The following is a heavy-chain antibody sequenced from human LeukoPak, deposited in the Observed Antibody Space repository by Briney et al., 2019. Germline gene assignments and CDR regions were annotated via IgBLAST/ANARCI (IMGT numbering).Heavy chain of an antibody. CDR2: IKSKTDGGTT. Sequence: GGSLRLSCAASGFTISNAWMSWVRQAPGKGLEWVGRIKSKTDGGTTDYAAPVKGRFTISRDDSKNTLYLQMNSLKTEDTAVYYCTKGYSYGFWRWFDPWGQGTLVTVSS. J-gene: IGHJ5*02. CDR1: GFTISNAW. V-gene: IGHV3-15*01. D-gene: IGHD5-18*01. CDR3: TKGYSYGFWRWFDP.